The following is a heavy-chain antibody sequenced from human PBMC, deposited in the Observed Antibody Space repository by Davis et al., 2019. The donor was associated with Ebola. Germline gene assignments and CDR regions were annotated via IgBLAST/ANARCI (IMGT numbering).Heavy chain of an antibody. V-gene: IGHV1-3*01. Sequence: ASVKVSCKASGYTFTSYAMHWVRQAPGQRLEWMGWINAGNGNTKYSQKFQGRVTITRDTSASTAYMELSSLRSEDTAVYYCARLPTKLGPMELWGQGTLVTVSS. CDR1: GYTFTSYA. CDR3: ARLPTKLGPMEL. D-gene: IGHD2-8*01. CDR2: INAGNGNT. J-gene: IGHJ1*01.